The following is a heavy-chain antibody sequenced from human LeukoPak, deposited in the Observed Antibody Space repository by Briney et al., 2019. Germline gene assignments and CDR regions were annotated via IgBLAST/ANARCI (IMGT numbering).Heavy chain of an antibody. CDR2: ISGSGGST. D-gene: IGHD1-26*01. CDR1: GFTFSSYA. Sequence: PGGSLRLSCAASGFTFSSYAMSWVRQAPGKGLEWVSAISGSGGSTYYADSVKGRFTISGDNSKNTLYLQMNSLRAEDTAVYYCAKVQYSGSYVDAFDIWGQGTMVTVSS. J-gene: IGHJ3*02. V-gene: IGHV3-23*01. CDR3: AKVQYSGSYVDAFDI.